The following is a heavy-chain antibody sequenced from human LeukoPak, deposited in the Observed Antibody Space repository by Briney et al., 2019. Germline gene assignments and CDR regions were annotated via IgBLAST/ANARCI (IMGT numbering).Heavy chain of an antibody. V-gene: IGHV4-4*07. CDR3: ARETSDSSGYYYHYYYYMDV. CDR1: GGSISSYY. CDR2: IYTSGST. D-gene: IGHD3-22*01. Sequence: SETLSLTCTVSGGSISSYYWSWIRQPAGKGLEWIGRIYTSGSTNYNPSLKSRVTMSVDTSKNQFSLKLSSVTAEDTAVYYCARETSDSSGYYYHYYYYMDVWGKGTTVTVSS. J-gene: IGHJ6*03.